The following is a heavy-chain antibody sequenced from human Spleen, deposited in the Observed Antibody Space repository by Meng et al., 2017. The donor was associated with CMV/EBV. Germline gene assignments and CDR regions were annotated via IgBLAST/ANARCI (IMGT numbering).Heavy chain of an antibody. CDR2: IFYSGST. Sequence: SETLSLTCTVSGGSISNYYWSWIRQPPGKGLEWIGYIFYSGSTNYNPSLKSRVSISVDTSKNQFSLRLASVTAADTAMYYCARDAEGGSSWTKIEYWGRGTLVTVSS. CDR1: GGSISNYY. CDR3: ARDAEGGSSWTKIEY. D-gene: IGHD6-13*01. V-gene: IGHV4-59*01. J-gene: IGHJ4*02.